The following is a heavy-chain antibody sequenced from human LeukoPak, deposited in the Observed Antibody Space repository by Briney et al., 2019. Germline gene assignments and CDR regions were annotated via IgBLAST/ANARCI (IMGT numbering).Heavy chain of an antibody. Sequence: SETLSLTCTVSGGSTSSFYWSWIRQPPGKGLEWIGYVSNSGNTNYNPSLKSRVTISVDTSKNQFSLKLSSVTAADTAVYYCAGSYSSGWYYFDYWGQGTLVTVSS. CDR2: VSNSGNT. D-gene: IGHD6-19*01. J-gene: IGHJ4*02. CDR1: GGSTSSFY. V-gene: IGHV4-59*08. CDR3: AGSYSSGWYYFDY.